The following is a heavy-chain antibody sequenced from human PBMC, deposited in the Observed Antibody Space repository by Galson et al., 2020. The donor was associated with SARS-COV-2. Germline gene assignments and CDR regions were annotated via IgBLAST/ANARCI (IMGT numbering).Heavy chain of an antibody. D-gene: IGHD2-15*01. J-gene: IGHJ3*02. CDR2: VYYAGST. V-gene: IGHV4-39*01. CDR1: GDSLSSANDY. Sequence: SETLSLTCTVSGDSLSSANDYWGWIRQPPGKGLEWIGTVYYAGSTYYTPSLKSRVSISVDTSKTQSSLTLNSVTASDTAMYYCARRWPVVVDAKAYDAFDIWGQGILVTVSS. CDR3: ARRWPVVVDAKAYDAFDI.